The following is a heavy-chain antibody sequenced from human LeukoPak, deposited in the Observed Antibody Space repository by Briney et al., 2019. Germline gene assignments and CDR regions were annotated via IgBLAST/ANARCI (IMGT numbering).Heavy chain of an antibody. J-gene: IGHJ4*02. V-gene: IGHV4-38-2*02. CDR2: IYHSGST. CDR1: GYSISSGYY. Sequence: PSETLSLTCTVSGYSISSGYYWGWIRQPPGKGLEWIGSIYHSGSTYYNPSLKSRVTISVDTSKNQFSLKLSSVTAADTAVYYCAGDDSSGGYWGQGTLVTVSS. CDR3: AGDDSSGGY. D-gene: IGHD3-22*01.